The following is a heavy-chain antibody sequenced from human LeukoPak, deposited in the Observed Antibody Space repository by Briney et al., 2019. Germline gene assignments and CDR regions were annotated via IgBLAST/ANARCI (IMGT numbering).Heavy chain of an antibody. CDR1: GFTFSKYG. CDR2: ISGSGDTT. Sequence: GGSLRLSCAASGFTFSKYGMSWVRQAPGKGLEWVSIISGSGDTTYYADSVKGRFTISRNNSKNTLGLLMNSLSAEDTALYYCAKDSSFYYGSGILPHDAFDMWGQGTMVTVSS. J-gene: IGHJ3*02. D-gene: IGHD3-10*01. CDR3: AKDSSFYYGSGILPHDAFDM. V-gene: IGHV3-23*01.